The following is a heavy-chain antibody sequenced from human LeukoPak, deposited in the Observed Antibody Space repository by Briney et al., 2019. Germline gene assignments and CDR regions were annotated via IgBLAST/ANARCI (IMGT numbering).Heavy chain of an antibody. D-gene: IGHD1/OR15-1a*01. CDR3: ARGKTGTYYFGLDV. V-gene: IGHV1-2*02. CDR1: GYTVTDYH. CDR2: ISPNSDDT. J-gene: IGHJ6*02. Sequence: ASVKVSCMASGYTVTDYHTHWVRQAPGQGLEWLGWISPNSDDTNYAQKFQGRVTMTRDTSISTAFVDLTGLKSDDTAVYYCARGKTGTYYFGLDVWGQGTTVTVSS.